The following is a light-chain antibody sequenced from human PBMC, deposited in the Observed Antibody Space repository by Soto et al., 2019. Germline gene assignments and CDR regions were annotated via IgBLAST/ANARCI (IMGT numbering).Light chain of an antibody. CDR3: VLYMGLGISV. V-gene: IGLV8-61*01. J-gene: IGLJ2*01. CDR2: NTS. CDR1: SGSVSTSYY. Sequence: QTVVTQEPSFSVSPGGTVTLTCGLSSGSVSTSYYPTWYQQTPGQAPRTLIYNTSTRSSGVPDRFSGSILGNKAALTITGAQTDDESDYYCVLYMGLGISVFGGGTQLTVL.